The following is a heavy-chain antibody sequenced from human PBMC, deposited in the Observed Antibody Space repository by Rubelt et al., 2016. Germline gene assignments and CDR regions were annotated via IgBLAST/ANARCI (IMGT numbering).Heavy chain of an antibody. CDR1: RGSSSGYY. V-gene: IGHV4-34*01. CDR3: ARGYGSGSYWNY. J-gene: IGHJ4*02. D-gene: IGHD3-10*01. CDR2: INPSGSS. Sequence: QVQLQQWGAGLLKPSETLSLTCAVYRGSSSGYYWSWIRQPPGKGLEWIGEINPSGSSNYNPSLRSRVTISVDTSKSQFSLKLGSVTAAETAVYYCARGYGSGSYWNYWGQGTLVSVSS.